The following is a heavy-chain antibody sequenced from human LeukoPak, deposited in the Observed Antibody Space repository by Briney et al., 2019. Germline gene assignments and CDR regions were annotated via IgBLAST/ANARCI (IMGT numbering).Heavy chain of an antibody. CDR3: AREFKGYCTNGVCYNDAFDI. J-gene: IGHJ3*02. V-gene: IGHV4-59*01. D-gene: IGHD2-8*01. CDR2: IYYSGST. Sequence: SETLSLTCTVSGGSIRSYYWSWIRQPPGKGLEWIGYIYYSGSTNYNPSLKSRVTISVDTSKNQFSLKLSSVTAADTAVYYCAREFKGYCTNGVCYNDAFDIWGQGTMVTVSS. CDR1: GGSIRSYY.